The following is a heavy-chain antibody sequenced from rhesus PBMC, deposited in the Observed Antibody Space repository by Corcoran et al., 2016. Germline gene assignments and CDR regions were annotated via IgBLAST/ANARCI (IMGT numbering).Heavy chain of an antibody. J-gene: IGHJ4*01. CDR2: MSYSTSA. CDR1: GGSISSGSYY. D-gene: IGHD6S26*01. Sequence: QVQLQESGPGLVKPSETLSLTCAVSGGSISSGSYYWSWIRQPPGKGLEWIAYMSYSTSANSNPSLKSRVTISRDTSKNQFSLEVNSVTAADTAVYYCARGGLATGPYFDYWGQGVLVAVSS. V-gene: IGHV4-122*02. CDR3: ARGGLATGPYFDY.